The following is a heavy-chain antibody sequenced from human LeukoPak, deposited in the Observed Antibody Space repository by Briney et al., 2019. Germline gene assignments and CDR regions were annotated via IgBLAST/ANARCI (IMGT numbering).Heavy chain of an antibody. CDR3: ARDYEDQWYGMDV. CDR2: INPNSGGT. CDR1: GYTFTGYY. V-gene: IGHV1-2*02. J-gene: IGHJ6*02. Sequence: ASVKVSCKASGYTFTGYYMHWVRQAPGQGLEWMGWINPNSGGTNYAQKFQGRVTMTRDTSISTAYMELSRLRSDDTAVYYCARDYEDQWYGMDVWGQGTTVTVSS. D-gene: IGHD3-16*01.